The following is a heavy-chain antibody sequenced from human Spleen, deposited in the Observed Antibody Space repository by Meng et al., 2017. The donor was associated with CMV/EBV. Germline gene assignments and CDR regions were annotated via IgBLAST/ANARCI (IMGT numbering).Heavy chain of an antibody. CDR1: GFTSRTYS. CDR3: ARVIPANGAPLFYFYYGMDV. J-gene: IGHJ6*02. Sequence: GESLKISCAASGFTSRTYSMNWVRQTPGKGLEWVASITTYSSYIYYADSVKGRFTISRDNAKNSLYLQMNSLRAEDTAVYYCARVIPANGAPLFYFYYGMDVWGQGTTVTVSS. CDR2: ITTYSSYI. V-gene: IGHV3-21*01. D-gene: IGHD2-8*01.